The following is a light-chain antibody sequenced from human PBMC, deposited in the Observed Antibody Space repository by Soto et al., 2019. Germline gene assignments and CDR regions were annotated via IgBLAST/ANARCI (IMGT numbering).Light chain of an antibody. V-gene: IGLV2-8*01. J-gene: IGLJ2*01. CDR1: SSDVGGYNY. Sequence: QSALTQPPSASGSPGQSVTISCTGTSSDVGGYNYVSWYQQHPGKAPKLMIYEVIKRPSGVPDRFSGSKSGNTASLTVSGLQAEYEADYYCSSYAGSNNWDVGFGGGTKLTVL. CDR2: EVI. CDR3: SSYAGSNNWDVG.